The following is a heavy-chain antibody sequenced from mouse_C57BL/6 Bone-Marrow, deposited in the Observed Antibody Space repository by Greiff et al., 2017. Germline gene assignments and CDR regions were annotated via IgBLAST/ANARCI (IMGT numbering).Heavy chain of an antibody. Sequence: EVQLVESGGGLVKPGGSLKLSCAASGFTFSSYAMSWVRQTPEKRLEWVATISDGGSYTYYPDNVKGRFTISRDNAKNNLYLQKSHLKSEDTAMYYCARGGTYDYDGYYFDYWGQGTTLTVSA. D-gene: IGHD2-4*01. CDR3: ARGGTYDYDGYYFDY. V-gene: IGHV5-4*01. J-gene: IGHJ2*01. CDR2: ISDGGSYT. CDR1: GFTFSSYA.